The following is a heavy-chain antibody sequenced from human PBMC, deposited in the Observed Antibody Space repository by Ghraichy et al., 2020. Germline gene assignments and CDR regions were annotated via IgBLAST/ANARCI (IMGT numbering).Heavy chain of an antibody. D-gene: IGHD4-23*01. CDR2: IKQDGGAQ. CDR1: GFTFSASW. J-gene: IGHJ4*02. Sequence: LSLTCAASGFTFSASWMSWVRQVPGKGLEWVANIKQDGGAQNYVDSVRGRFTISRDNAKSSLFLQMDSLRVEDTALYYCARGGGNFDLWGQGSLVTVSS. V-gene: IGHV3-7*01. CDR3: ARGGGNFDL.